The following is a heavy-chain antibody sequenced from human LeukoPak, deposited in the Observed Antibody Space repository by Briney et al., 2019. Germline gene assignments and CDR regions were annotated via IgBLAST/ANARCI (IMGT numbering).Heavy chain of an antibody. D-gene: IGHD4-11*01. J-gene: IGHJ5*02. CDR2: INPQNGAT. V-gene: IGHV1-2*02. CDR3: AKEGYSNGPDP. CDR1: GYTLTDHH. Sequence: ASVKVSCKASGYTLTDHHMHWLRWAPGQGFEWMGWINPQNGATVYAKKFQGRVTMTRDTPVSTLYMELTNLRSDDTGVYYCAKEGYSNGPDPWGPGSLVTVSS.